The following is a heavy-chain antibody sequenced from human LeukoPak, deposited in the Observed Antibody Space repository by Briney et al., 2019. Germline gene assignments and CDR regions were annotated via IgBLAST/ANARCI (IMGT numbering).Heavy chain of an antibody. J-gene: IGHJ4*02. D-gene: IGHD3-10*01. CDR1: GVTVSSNY. V-gene: IGHV3-53*01. CDR3: ARVLLWFGDLYFDY. CDR2: IYSGGDA. Sequence: PGGSLRLSCAASGVTVSSNYMRWVRQAPGEGLGWGSLIYSGGDAYYADSVKGRFTISRDNPKNTLYLQMNSLRAEDTAVYYCARVLLWFGDLYFDYWGQGTLVTVSS.